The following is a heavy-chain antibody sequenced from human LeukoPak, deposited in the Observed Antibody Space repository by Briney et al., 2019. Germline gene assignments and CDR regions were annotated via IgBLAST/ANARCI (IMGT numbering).Heavy chain of an antibody. CDR1: GYTFTGYY. CDR3: ARDRVAREDAFDI. CDR2: INPNSGGT. V-gene: IGHV1-2*02. D-gene: IGHD2-15*01. Sequence: ASVRVSCKASGYTFTGYYMHWVRQAPGQGPEWMGWINPNSGGTNYAQKFQGRVTMTRDTSISTAYMELSRLRSDDTAVYYCARDRVAREDAFDIWGQGTMVTVSS. J-gene: IGHJ3*02.